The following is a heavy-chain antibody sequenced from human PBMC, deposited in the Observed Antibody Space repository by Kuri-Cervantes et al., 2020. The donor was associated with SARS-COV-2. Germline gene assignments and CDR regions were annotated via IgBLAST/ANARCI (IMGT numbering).Heavy chain of an antibody. V-gene: IGHV3-74*01. CDR3: ASLSNLEWLPP. Sequence: ETLSLTCADSGVTFSSYWMHWVRQAPGKGLVWVSRINSDGSSTSYADSVKGRFTISRDNAKNTLYLQMNSLRAEDTAVYYCASLSNLEWLPPWGQGTLVTVSS. CDR2: INSDGSST. J-gene: IGHJ5*02. D-gene: IGHD3-3*01. CDR1: GVTFSSYW.